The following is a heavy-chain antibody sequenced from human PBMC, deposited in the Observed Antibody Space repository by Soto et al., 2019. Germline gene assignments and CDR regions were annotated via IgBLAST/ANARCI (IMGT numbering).Heavy chain of an antibody. CDR3: VKDESINWYSGHFRH. CDR2: FNWNSGSI. CDR1: GFTFDDYA. D-gene: IGHD6-13*01. J-gene: IGHJ1*01. V-gene: IGHV3-9*01. Sequence: PGGSLRLSCAASGFTFDDYAMHWVRQVPGKGLEWVSGFNWNSGSIGYGDSVKGRFAISRDNAKNSLHLQMNSLSAEDTAFYYCVKDESINWYSGHFRHWGQGTLVTVSS.